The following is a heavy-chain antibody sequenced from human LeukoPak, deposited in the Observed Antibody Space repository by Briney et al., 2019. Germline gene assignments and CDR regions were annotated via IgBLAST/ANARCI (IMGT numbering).Heavy chain of an antibody. J-gene: IGHJ4*02. Sequence: GGSLRLSCAASGFTVSSNYMSWVHQAPGKGLKWVSVIYSGGSTYYADSVKGRFTISRDNSKNTLYLQMNSLRAEDTAVYYCARVYQGVSLFDGIDYWGQGTLVTVSS. CDR3: ARVYQGVSLFDGIDY. V-gene: IGHV3-53*01. D-gene: IGHD3-10*01. CDR1: GFTVSSNY. CDR2: IYSGGST.